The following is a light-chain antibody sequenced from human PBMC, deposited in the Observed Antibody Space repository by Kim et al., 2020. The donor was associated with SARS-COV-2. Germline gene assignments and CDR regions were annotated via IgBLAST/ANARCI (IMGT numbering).Light chain of an antibody. CDR3: QQYGTSPLT. CDR2: AAS. V-gene: IGKV3-20*01. J-gene: IGKJ4*01. CDR1: QSVSSSY. Sequence: LSPGERATVSCRASQSVSSSYLAWYQQKPGQAPRLLIYAASTTATGIPDRFGGSGSGTDFTLTISRLEPEDFAVYYCQQYGTSPLTFGGGTKLEI.